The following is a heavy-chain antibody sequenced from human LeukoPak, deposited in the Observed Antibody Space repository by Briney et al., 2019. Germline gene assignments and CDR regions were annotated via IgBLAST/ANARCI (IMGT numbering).Heavy chain of an antibody. CDR1: GYSFTSYW. V-gene: IGHV5-10-1*01. J-gene: IGHJ4*02. Sequence: GESLKISCKGSGYSFTSYWISWVRQMPGKGLEWMGRTDPSDSYTNYRPSFQGHVTISADKSISTAYLQWSSLKASDTAMYYCARHVAGYCSGGSCYSDYWGQGTLVTVSS. D-gene: IGHD2-15*01. CDR2: TDPSDSYT. CDR3: ARHVAGYCSGGSCYSDY.